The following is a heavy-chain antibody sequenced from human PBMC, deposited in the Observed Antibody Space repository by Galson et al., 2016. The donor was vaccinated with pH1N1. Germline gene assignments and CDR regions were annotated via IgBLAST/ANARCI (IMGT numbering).Heavy chain of an antibody. CDR3: ARGSILFRFGSETSYQAIHYFEF. CDR2: INHAETA. V-gene: IGHV4-34*01. CDR1: GASFNRYF. D-gene: IGHD3-16*01. J-gene: IGHJ4*01. Sequence: SETLSLTCAVSGASFNRYFWSWLRQSPVKGLEWIGAINHAETANYNPSLKSRVRISVDASKKQPTLTLDSVTAADTAIYYCARGSILFRFGSETSYQAIHYFEFWGHGTPVAVSS.